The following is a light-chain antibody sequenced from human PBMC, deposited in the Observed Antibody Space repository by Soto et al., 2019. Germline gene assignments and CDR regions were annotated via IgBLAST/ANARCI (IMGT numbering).Light chain of an antibody. CDR2: GAS. J-gene: IGKJ1*01. CDR3: QQYDNWPWT. CDR1: QTISGT. V-gene: IGKV3-15*01. Sequence: EIVMTQSPATLSVSPGGRATLSCRASQTISGTLAWYQQKPGQAPRLLIHGASTRAPGFPARFSGSGSGTDFTLTISSLQSEDFAVYYCQQYDNWPWTFGQGTKVEIK.